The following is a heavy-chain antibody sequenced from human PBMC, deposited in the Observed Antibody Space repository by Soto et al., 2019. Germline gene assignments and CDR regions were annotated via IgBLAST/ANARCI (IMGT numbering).Heavy chain of an antibody. D-gene: IGHD5-18*01. Sequence: SVKVSCKASGGTFSSYAISWVRQAPGQGLEWMGGIIPIFGTANYAQKFQGRVTVTADESTSTAYMELSSLRSEDTAVYYCARVPPARTEYIYGVKYYYYGMDVRGPGTTVTVFS. J-gene: IGHJ6*02. V-gene: IGHV1-69*13. CDR2: IIPIFGTA. CDR1: GGTFSSYA. CDR3: ARVPPARTEYIYGVKYYYYGMDV.